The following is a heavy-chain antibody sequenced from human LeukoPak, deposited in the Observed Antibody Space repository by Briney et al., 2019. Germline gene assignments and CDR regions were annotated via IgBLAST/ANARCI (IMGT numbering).Heavy chain of an antibody. CDR1: GYTFTGYY. J-gene: IGHJ3*02. Sequence: ASVKVSYKASGYTFTGYYMHWVRQAPRQGLEWVGWIYPNSGGTNYAQHSQGRATMTRDTSIRTAYMELSRLRSDDTAVYYCAIYNSGSYERGGLFDAFDIWGQGTMVTVSS. CDR3: AIYNSGSYERGGLFDAFDI. CDR2: IYPNSGGT. V-gene: IGHV1-2*02. D-gene: IGHD1-26*01.